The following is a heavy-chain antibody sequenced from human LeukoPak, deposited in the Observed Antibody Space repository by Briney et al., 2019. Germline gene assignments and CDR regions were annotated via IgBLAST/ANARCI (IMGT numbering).Heavy chain of an antibody. CDR2: MRGSGETV. CDR1: GFTSSDYF. J-gene: IGHJ4*02. CDR3: ARLGVITAAGTYDY. V-gene: IGHV3-11*01. D-gene: IGHD6-13*01. Sequence: GGSLRLSCAASGFTSSDYFMTWIRQAPGNGLQWIAHMRGSGETVSYADSVRGRFTISRDNVKNSLYLQMNSLRAEDTAVYYCARLGVITAAGTYDYWGQGTLVTVSS.